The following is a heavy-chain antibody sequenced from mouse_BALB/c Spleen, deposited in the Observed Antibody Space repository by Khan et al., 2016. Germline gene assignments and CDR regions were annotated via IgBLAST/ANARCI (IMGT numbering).Heavy chain of an antibody. CDR3: ARYYRSSYDAIDY. D-gene: IGHD1-1*01. CDR2: INTNTGEP. CDR1: GYTFTNYG. J-gene: IGHJ4*01. Sequence: QIQLVQSGPELKKPGETVKISCKASGYTFTNYGMNWVKQAPGKGLKWMGWINTNTGEPTYAEEFKGRFAFSLETSARTAYLYINHLKNEDTAKYFCARYYRSSYDAIDYWGQGTSVTVSS. V-gene: IGHV9-3*02.